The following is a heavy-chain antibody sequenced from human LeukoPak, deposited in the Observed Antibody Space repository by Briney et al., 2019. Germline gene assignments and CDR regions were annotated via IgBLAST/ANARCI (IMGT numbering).Heavy chain of an antibody. Sequence: PGGSLRLPCAASGFTFGSYGMSWVRQAPGKGQEWVSFITPNADRASYADSVKGRFTISRDNPRNTLYMQMNSLRDEDAAVYYCAIMHGYYDGSGYWVQWGQGTLVTVSS. V-gene: IGHV3-23*01. CDR2: ITPNADRA. CDR1: GFTFGSYG. J-gene: IGHJ1*01. CDR3: AIMHGYYDGSGYWVQ. D-gene: IGHD3-22*01.